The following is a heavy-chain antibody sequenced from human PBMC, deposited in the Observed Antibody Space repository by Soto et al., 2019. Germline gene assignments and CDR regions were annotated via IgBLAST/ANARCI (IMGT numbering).Heavy chain of an antibody. Sequence: LSCAASVVTCSSYSVNWVRQAPGKGLEWVSYITRSSSPIYYADSVKGRFTISRGNGKNSLYLQMNSLRDEDTAVYYCARLYTSGWYFDHWGQGTLVTVSS. J-gene: IGHJ4*02. CDR2: ITRSSSPI. D-gene: IGHD6-19*01. CDR3: ARLYTSGWYFDH. CDR1: VVTCSSYS. V-gene: IGHV3-48*02.